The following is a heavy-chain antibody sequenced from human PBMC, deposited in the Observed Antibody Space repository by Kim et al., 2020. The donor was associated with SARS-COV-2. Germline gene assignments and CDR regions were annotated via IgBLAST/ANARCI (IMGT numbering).Heavy chain of an antibody. V-gene: IGHV3-53*04. Sequence: GGSLRLSCAASGFTVSSNYMSWVRQAPGKGLEWVSVIYSGGSTYYADSVKGRFTISRHNSKNTLYLQMNSLRAEDTAVYYCARDLAVAGAWWFDPWGQGTLVTVSS. D-gene: IGHD6-19*01. CDR2: IYSGGST. J-gene: IGHJ5*02. CDR1: GFTVSSNY. CDR3: ARDLAVAGAWWFDP.